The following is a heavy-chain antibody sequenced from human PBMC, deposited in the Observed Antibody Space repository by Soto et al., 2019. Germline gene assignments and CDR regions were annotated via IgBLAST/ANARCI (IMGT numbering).Heavy chain of an antibody. J-gene: IGHJ2*01. CDR2: INLDSGGT. CDR1: GYTFTIYY. Sequence: QVQLVQSGAEVKEPGASVKVSCKASGYTFTIYYIHWVRQAPGQGLEWMGWINLDSGGTKYAQKFQGGVTMTRDTSISTLYMELSRLRSDDTAVYYCAREIRSGYYKYWYFDLWGRCTLVTVSS. D-gene: IGHD3-3*01. CDR3: AREIRSGYYKYWYFDL. V-gene: IGHV1-2*02.